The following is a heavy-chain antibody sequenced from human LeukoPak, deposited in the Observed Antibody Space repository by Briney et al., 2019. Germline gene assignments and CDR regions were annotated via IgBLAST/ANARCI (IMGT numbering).Heavy chain of an antibody. J-gene: IGHJ4*02. V-gene: IGHV4-34*01. CDR2: INHSGST. Sequence: GSLRLSCAASGFTFSTFAMIWVRQPPGKGLEWIGEINHSGSTNYNPSLKSRVTISVDTSKNQFSLKLSSVTAADTAVYYCARGAGILTGYYKRTTANRFDYWGQGTLVTVSS. CDR1: GFTFSTFA. CDR3: ARGAGILTGYYKRTTANRFDY. D-gene: IGHD3-9*01.